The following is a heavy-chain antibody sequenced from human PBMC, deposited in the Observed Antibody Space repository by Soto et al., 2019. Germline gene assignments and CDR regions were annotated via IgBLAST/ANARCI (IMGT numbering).Heavy chain of an antibody. V-gene: IGHV3-33*01. CDR2: VWFDGSKT. CDR1: GFTFRTFG. Sequence: QVQLVESGGGVVQPGKSLRLSCGASGFTFRTFGMHWVRHAPGKGLEWLSVVWFDGSKTFYADSVKGRFTISKDNSNNTLYLQMDFLSVDDTAVYYCVTGNQNFFDYWGQGTLVSVSP. D-gene: IGHD1-1*01. J-gene: IGHJ4*02. CDR3: VTGNQNFFDY.